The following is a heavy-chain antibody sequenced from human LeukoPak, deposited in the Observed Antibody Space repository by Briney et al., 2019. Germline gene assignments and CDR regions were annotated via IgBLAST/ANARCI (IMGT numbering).Heavy chain of an antibody. J-gene: IGHJ4*02. Sequence: PGGSLRLSCTASAFTFSNYDMHWVRQAPGKGLEWVAFIRYDGSNKYYADSVKGRFTISRDNSKNTLYLQMNSLRAEDTAVYYCAKETVRWELLGLDYWGQGTLVTVSS. CDR2: IRYDGSNK. V-gene: IGHV3-30*02. D-gene: IGHD1-26*01. CDR1: AFTFSNYD. CDR3: AKETVRWELLGLDY.